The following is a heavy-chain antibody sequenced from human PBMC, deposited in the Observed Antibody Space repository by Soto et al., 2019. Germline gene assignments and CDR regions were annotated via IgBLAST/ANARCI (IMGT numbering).Heavy chain of an antibody. CDR3: ARHEDTDIFIYYYGMDV. J-gene: IGHJ6*02. CDR1: GYSFTSYW. V-gene: IGHV5-10-1*01. CDR2: IDPSDSYT. Sequence: LGEALKISCKGSGYSFTSYWIGWVRQMPGKGLEWVGRIDPSDSYTNYSPSCQGHVTISADKSISTAYLQWSSLKASDTAMYYCARHEDTDIFIYYYGMDVWGQGTTVTVSS. D-gene: IGHD5-18*01.